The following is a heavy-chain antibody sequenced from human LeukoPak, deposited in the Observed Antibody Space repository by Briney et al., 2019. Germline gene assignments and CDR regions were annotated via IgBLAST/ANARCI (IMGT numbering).Heavy chain of an antibody. CDR1: GGSISSSSYY. CDR3: ARGAPTVAIDY. D-gene: IGHD4-23*01. V-gene: IGHV4-39*01. Sequence: SETLSLTCTVSGGSISSSSYYWGWIRQPPGKGLEWIGSIYYSGSTYYNPSLKSRVTISVDTSKNQFSLKLSSVTAADTAVYYCARGAPTVAIDYWGQGTLVTVSS. CDR2: IYYSGST. J-gene: IGHJ4*02.